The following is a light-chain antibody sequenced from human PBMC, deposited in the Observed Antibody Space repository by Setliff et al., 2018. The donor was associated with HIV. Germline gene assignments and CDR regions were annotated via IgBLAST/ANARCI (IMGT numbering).Light chain of an antibody. CDR1: RSVSPW. J-gene: IGKJ1*01. Sequence: DIQMTQSPSTLSASVGDRVSITCRASRSVSPWLAWYQQKPGKAPKLLIYGASTLQNGVPSTFSGSGSGTEFTLSISSLQPDDFATYYCQQYSTHPWTFSQGTKVDIK. CDR3: QQYSTHPWT. V-gene: IGKV1-5*03. CDR2: GAS.